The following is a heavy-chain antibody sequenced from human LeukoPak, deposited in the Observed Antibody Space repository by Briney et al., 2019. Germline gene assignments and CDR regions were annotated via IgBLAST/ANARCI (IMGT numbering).Heavy chain of an antibody. V-gene: IGHV4-59*01. J-gene: IGHJ4*02. CDR3: ARGSYSYGYFDY. CDR1: GGSISSYY. CDR2: IYYSGST. Sequence: SGTLCLTCTVSGGSISSYYGSWVRQPPGKGRGWIGYIYYSGSTNYNPSLKSRVTISVDTSKNQFSLKLSSVTAADTAVYYCARGSYSYGYFDYWGQGTLVTVSS. D-gene: IGHD5-18*01.